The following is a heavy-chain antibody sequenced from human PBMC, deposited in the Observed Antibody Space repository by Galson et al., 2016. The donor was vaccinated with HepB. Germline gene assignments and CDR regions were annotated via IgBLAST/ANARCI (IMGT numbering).Heavy chain of an antibody. CDR1: GFTFSNYA. V-gene: IGHV3-30*04. CDR3: AKDSRRGWTYLDD. CDR2: ISYDGNKK. D-gene: IGHD6-19*01. J-gene: IGHJ4*02. Sequence: SLRLSCAASGFTFSNYAMIWVRQAPGKGLEWVAVISYDGNKKYYLDSVTGRFSLSRDDSENTVYLQMNSLRPDDTAVYYCAKDSRRGWTYLDDWGQGILVTVSS.